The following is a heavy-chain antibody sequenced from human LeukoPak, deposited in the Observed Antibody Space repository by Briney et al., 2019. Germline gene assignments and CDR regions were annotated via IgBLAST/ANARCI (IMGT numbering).Heavy chain of an antibody. J-gene: IGHJ4*02. CDR3: ARVKYGARIGRYFDY. CDR1: GYTFTGYY. Sequence: ASVKVSCKASGYTFTGYYMHWVRQAPGQGLEWMGWINPNSGGTNYAQKFQGRVTMTRDTSISTAYMELSRLRPDDTAVYYCARVKYGARIGRYFDYWGQGTLVTVSS. V-gene: IGHV1-2*02. D-gene: IGHD1-26*01. CDR2: INPNSGGT.